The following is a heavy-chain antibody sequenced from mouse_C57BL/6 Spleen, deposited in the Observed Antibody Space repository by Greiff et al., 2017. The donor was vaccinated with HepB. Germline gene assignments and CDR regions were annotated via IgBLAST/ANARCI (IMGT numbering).Heavy chain of an antibody. CDR2: IDPSDSYT. CDR3: ARGDYYAMDY. J-gene: IGHJ4*01. Sequence: QVQLQQPGAELVKPGASVKLSCKASGYTFTSYWMQWVKQRPGQGLEWIGEIDPSDSYTNYHQKFKGKATLTVDTSSSTAYMQLSSLTSEDSAVYYCARGDYYAMDYWGQGTSVTVSS. CDR1: GYTFTSYW. V-gene: IGHV1-50*01.